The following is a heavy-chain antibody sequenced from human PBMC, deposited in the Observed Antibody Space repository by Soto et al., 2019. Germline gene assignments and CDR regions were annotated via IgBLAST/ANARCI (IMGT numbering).Heavy chain of an antibody. Sequence: SETLSLTCAVYGGSFSGYYWTWIRQPPGTGLEWIGEINHSGSTNYNPSLKSRVTISVDTSKNQFSLKLTSVTAADTAVYYCARDKITGLFDYWGQGPLFTVSS. CDR2: INHSGST. J-gene: IGHJ4*02. V-gene: IGHV4-34*01. D-gene: IGHD2-8*02. CDR3: ARDKITGLFDY. CDR1: GGSFSGYY.